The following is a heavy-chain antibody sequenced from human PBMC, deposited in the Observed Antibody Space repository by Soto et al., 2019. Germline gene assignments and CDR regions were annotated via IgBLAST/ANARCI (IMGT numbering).Heavy chain of an antibody. CDR2: IYYSGST. CDR3: ARLSSGWSNAEEGYYYYMDV. Sequence: SETLSLTCTVSGGSISSYYWSWIRQPPGKGLEWIGYIYYSGSTNYNPSLKSRVTISVDTPKNQFSLKLSSVTAADTAVYYCARLSSGWSNAEEGYYYYMDVWGKGTTVTVSS. V-gene: IGHV4-59*08. D-gene: IGHD6-19*01. J-gene: IGHJ6*03. CDR1: GGSISSYY.